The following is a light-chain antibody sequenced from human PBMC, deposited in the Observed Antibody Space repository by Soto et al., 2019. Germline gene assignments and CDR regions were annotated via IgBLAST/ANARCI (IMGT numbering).Light chain of an antibody. CDR3: LQALQTPIT. CDR1: QSLLHSNGNNY. CDR2: LAS. V-gene: IGKV2-28*01. J-gene: IGKJ5*01. Sequence: IVMTQSPLSLPVTPGEPASISCRSSQSLLHSNGNNYVDWYLQKPGQSPQLLLYLASNRASGVPDRFSGSGSGTDFTLKISRVEAEDVGVYYCLQALQTPITFGQGTRLEIK.